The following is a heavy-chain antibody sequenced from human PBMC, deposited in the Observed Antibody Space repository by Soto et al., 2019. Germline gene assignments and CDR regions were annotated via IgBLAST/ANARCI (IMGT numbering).Heavy chain of an antibody. CDR2: IYYSGST. V-gene: IGHV4-31*03. CDR1: GGSISSGGYY. J-gene: IGHJ5*02. CDR3: ARVPAITLIWFGELTWFDP. D-gene: IGHD3-10*01. Sequence: SETLSLTCTVSGGSISSGGYYWSWIRQHPGKGPEWIGYIYYSGSTYYNPSLKSRVTISVDTSKNQFSLKLSSVTAADTAVYYCARVPAITLIWFGELTWFDPWGQGTLVTVSS.